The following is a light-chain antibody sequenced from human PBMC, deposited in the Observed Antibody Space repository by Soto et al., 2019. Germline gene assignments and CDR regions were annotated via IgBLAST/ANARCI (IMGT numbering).Light chain of an antibody. J-gene: IGKJ1*01. CDR1: QGVGSW. CDR3: QQANSFPWT. Sequence: DTEMTKTTSSVYASVGDRVTITCRASQGVGSWLAWYQQKPGKAPKLLIYAASSLQSGVPSRFSGSGSGTDFTLTISSLQPEDFATYYCQQANSFPWTFGQGTKVDIK. V-gene: IGKV1-12*01. CDR2: AAS.